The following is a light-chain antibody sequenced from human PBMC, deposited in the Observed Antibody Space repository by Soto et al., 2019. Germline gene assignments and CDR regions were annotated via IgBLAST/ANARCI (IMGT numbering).Light chain of an antibody. V-gene: IGKV1-8*01. CDR1: QGISSY. CDR3: LQYDTYSRA. Sequence: AIRMTQSPSSFSASTGDRVTITCRASQGISSYLAWYQQKPGKAPKLLIYAASTLQSGVPSRFSGSGSETEFTLTISSLQPDDFATYYCLQYDTYSRAFGQGTKVDIK. CDR2: AAS. J-gene: IGKJ1*01.